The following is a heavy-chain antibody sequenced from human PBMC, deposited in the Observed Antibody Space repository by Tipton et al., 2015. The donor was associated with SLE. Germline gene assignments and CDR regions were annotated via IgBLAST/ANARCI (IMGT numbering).Heavy chain of an antibody. CDR1: GGSISSHY. CDR3: ARERGVFDSYDAFDI. Sequence: LRLSCTVSGGSISSHYWSWIRQPPGKGLEWGGYIYYSGSTNYNPSLKSRVTISVDTSKNQFSLKLSSVTAADTAVYYCARERGVFDSYDAFDIWGQGTMVTVSS. D-gene: IGHD3-22*01. J-gene: IGHJ3*02. V-gene: IGHV4-59*11. CDR2: IYYSGST.